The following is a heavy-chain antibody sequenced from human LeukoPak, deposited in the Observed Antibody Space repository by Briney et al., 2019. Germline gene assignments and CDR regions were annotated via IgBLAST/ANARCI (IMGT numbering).Heavy chain of an antibody. CDR3: ARTQLPSYYFHY. J-gene: IGHJ4*02. CDR2: IYSGGST. CDR1: GFTVSSNY. D-gene: IGHD1-26*01. V-gene: IGHV3-66*01. Sequence: GGSLRLSCAASGFTVSSNYMSWVRQAPGKGLEWVSVIYSGGSTYYADSVKGRFTISRDSSKNTLYLQMNSLRAEDTAVYYCARTQLPSYYFHYWGQGTLVTVSS.